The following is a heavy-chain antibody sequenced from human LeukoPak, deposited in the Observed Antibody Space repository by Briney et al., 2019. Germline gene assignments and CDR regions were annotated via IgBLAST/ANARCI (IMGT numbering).Heavy chain of an antibody. CDR3: ATETRELRYFDWLLYFDP. CDR1: GYTFTGYY. D-gene: IGHD3-9*01. J-gene: IGHJ5*02. CDR2: INPNSGGT. Sequence: ASVKVSCKASGYTFTGYYMHWVRQAPGQGLELMGRINPNSGGTNYAQKFQGRVTMTRDTSISTAYMELSRLRSDDTAVYYCATETRELRYFDWLLYFDPWGQGTLVTVSS. V-gene: IGHV1-2*06.